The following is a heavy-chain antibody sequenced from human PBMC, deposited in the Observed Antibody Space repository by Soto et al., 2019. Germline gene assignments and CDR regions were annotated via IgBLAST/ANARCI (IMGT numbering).Heavy chain of an antibody. J-gene: IGHJ5*02. V-gene: IGHV1-3*01. CDR1: GYTFTSYA. CDR2: INAGNGNT. CDR3: ARGRDARSCSSNSCYRFGCDP. Sequence: QVQLVQSGAEVKKPGASVKVSCKASGYTFTSYAMHWVRQAPGQRLEWMGWINAGNGNTKYSQKFQGRVTITRDTSASTAYMELSSLRSEDTAVYYCARGRDARSCSSNSCYRFGCDPWGQGTLVTVSS. D-gene: IGHD2-2*01.